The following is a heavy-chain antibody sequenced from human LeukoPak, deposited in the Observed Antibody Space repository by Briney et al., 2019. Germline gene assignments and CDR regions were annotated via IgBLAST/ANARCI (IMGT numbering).Heavy chain of an antibody. CDR1: GFTFSSYW. CDR3: VGDSPEWHQPLDY. CDR2: IKQDGSEK. Sequence: GGSLRLSCAASGFTFSSYWMSWVRQAPGKGLEWVANIKQDGSEKYYVDSVKGRFTISRDNAKNSLYLQMNSLRADDTAVYYCVGDSPEWHQPLDYWGQGTLVTVSS. D-gene: IGHD3-3*01. J-gene: IGHJ4*02. V-gene: IGHV3-7*04.